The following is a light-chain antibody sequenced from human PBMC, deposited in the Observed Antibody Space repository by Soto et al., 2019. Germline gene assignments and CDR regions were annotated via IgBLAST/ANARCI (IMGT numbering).Light chain of an antibody. CDR1: SSDVGGYNY. CDR2: DVS. Sequence: LTQPASVSGSPGQSSTISCTGTSSDVGGYNYVSWYQQHPGEAPKLMIYDVSNRPSGVSNRFSGSKSGNTASLSISGLLADDEADYFCSSYTSSSTPHVFGTGTKVT. CDR3: SSYTSSSTPHV. V-gene: IGLV2-14*01. J-gene: IGLJ1*01.